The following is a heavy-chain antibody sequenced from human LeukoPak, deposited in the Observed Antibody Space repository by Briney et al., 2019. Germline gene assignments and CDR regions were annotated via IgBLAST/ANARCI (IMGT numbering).Heavy chain of an antibody. Sequence: PGGSLRLSCAASGFTFSSYSMNWVRQAPGKGLEWVSSISSSSSYIYYADSVKGRFTISRDNARNSLYLQMNSLRAGDTAVYYCVREAVSSSWNNCYFDLWGRGTLVTVSS. D-gene: IGHD6-13*01. CDR1: GFTFSSYS. V-gene: IGHV3-21*01. CDR2: ISSSSSYI. J-gene: IGHJ2*01. CDR3: VREAVSSSWNNCYFDL.